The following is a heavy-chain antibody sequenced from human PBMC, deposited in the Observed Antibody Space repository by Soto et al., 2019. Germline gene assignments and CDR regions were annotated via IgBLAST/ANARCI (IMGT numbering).Heavy chain of an antibody. CDR2: ISSISSTL. CDR3: ARDADYIWGSYLDY. CDR1: GFTFSTYS. V-gene: IGHV3-48*01. D-gene: IGHD3-16*02. Sequence: PGGSLRLSCAASGFTFSTYSMNWVRQAPGKGLEWVSSISSISSTLYYADSVKGRFTISRDNFKNSLYLQMNSLRADDTAVYYCARDADYIWGSYLDYWGQGTLVTVSS. J-gene: IGHJ4*02.